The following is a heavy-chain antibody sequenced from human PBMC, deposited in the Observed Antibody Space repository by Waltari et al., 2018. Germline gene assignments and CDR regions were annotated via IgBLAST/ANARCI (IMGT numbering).Heavy chain of an antibody. CDR2: IRYDGSNK. CDR3: AKGPYDSSGYYQEY. V-gene: IGHV3-30*02. D-gene: IGHD3-22*01. J-gene: IGHJ4*02. CDR1: GFTFSSYG. Sequence: QVQLVESGGGVVQPGGSLRLSCAASGFTFSSYGMHWVRQAPGKGLEWVAFIRYDGSNKYYADSVKGRFTISRDNSKNTLYLQMNSLRAEDTAVYYCAKGPYDSSGYYQEYWGQGTLVTVSS.